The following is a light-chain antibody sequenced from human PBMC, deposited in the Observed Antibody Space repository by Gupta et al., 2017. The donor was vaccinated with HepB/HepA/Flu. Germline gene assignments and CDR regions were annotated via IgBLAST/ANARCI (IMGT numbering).Light chain of an antibody. Sequence: EIVLTQSPATLSLSPGERVTLSCRASQSIASYLVWYQQKPGQAPRLLIYDASNRATGIAARFSGSGSGTDFTLTISSLEPEDFAVYYCQQRENWPLTFGGGTRVEIK. J-gene: IGKJ4*01. CDR2: DAS. CDR1: QSIASY. V-gene: IGKV3-11*01. CDR3: QQRENWPLT.